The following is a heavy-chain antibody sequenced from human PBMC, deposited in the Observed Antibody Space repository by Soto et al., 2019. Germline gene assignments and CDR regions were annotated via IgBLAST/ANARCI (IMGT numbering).Heavy chain of an antibody. V-gene: IGHV5-10-1*01. CDR2: IDPTDSYT. CDR1: GYSFTTYW. J-gene: IGHJ4*02. CDR3: AIVTLPDDRSGYHIFDW. Sequence: PGESLKISCQASGYSFTTYWISWVRQMPGKGLECMGRIDPTDSYTDYGPSFEGHVTMSVDRSINTAYLEWSSLKASDRAMYYCAIVTLPDDRSGYHIFDWWGLGTLGSVSS. D-gene: IGHD3-22*01.